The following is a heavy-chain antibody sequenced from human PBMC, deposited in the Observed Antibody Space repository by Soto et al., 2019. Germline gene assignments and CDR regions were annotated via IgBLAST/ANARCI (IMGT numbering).Heavy chain of an antibody. CDR3: ARALIAARPSGGQNWFDP. CDR2: FYYRGST. V-gene: IGHV4-59*01. Sequence: QVQLQESGPGLVKPSETLSLTSTVSGGSISSYFLSCIRQPPGKGLERIGYFYYRGSTNYNASVNGRVVVSVDESAYQFSLKLSFVTATDAAVYYWARALIAARPSGGQNWFDPWGQGTLVTVSS. CDR1: GGSISSYF. D-gene: IGHD6-6*01. J-gene: IGHJ5*02.